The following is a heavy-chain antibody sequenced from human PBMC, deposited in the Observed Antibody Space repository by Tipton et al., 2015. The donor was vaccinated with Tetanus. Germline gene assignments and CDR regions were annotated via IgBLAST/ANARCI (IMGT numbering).Heavy chain of an antibody. Sequence: QLVQSGAEVKKPGASVKVSCKASGYTFTSYYMHWVRQAPGQGLEWMGIINPSGGSTSYAQKFQGRVTMTRDTSTSTVYMELSSLRSEDTAVYYCARADPTIFGVVSPPGYYYYGMDVWGQGTTVTVSS. CDR3: ARADPTIFGVVSPPGYYYYGMDV. CDR2: INPSGGST. J-gene: IGHJ6*02. V-gene: IGHV1-46*03. CDR1: GYTFTSYY. D-gene: IGHD3-3*01.